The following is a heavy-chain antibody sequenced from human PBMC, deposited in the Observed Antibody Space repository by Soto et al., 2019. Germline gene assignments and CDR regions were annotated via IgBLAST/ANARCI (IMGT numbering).Heavy chain of an antibody. Sequence: EVQLVESGGGLVQPGGSVRLSCAASGFTFSSYSMNWVRQAPGKGLEWVSYISSSSSTIYYADSVKGRFTISRDNAKNSLYLQMNSLRAEDTAVYYCARAEYGDYSAFDIWGQGTMVTVSS. D-gene: IGHD4-17*01. CDR2: ISSSSSTI. J-gene: IGHJ3*02. CDR3: ARAEYGDYSAFDI. V-gene: IGHV3-48*01. CDR1: GFTFSSYS.